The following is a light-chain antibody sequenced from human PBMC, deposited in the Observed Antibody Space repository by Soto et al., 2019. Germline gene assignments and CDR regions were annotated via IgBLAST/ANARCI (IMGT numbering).Light chain of an antibody. CDR1: QSISSR. Sequence: DIQMTQSPSTLSASVGDRVTITCRASQSISSRLASYQQKPGKAPKLLIYKASSLESGVPSRFSGSGSGTEFTLTISSLQPDDFATYYCQQFNSYPWTFGQGTKVEIK. V-gene: IGKV1-5*03. CDR3: QQFNSYPWT. J-gene: IGKJ1*01. CDR2: KAS.